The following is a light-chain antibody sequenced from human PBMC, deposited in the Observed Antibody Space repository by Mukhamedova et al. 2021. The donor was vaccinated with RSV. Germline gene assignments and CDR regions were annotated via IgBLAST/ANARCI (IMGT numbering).Light chain of an antibody. J-gene: IGKJ4*01. CDR2: AAS. Sequence: VTITCRASQGISSYLAWYQQKPGKAPKLLIYAASTLQSGVPSRFSGSGSGTDFTLTISCLQSEDFATYSCQQYYSYPRSTFGGGT. V-gene: IGKV1-8*01. CDR3: QQYYSYPRST. CDR1: QGISSY.